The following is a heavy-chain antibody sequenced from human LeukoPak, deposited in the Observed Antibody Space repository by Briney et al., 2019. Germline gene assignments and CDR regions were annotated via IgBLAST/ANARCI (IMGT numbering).Heavy chain of an antibody. V-gene: IGHV3-21*01. D-gene: IGHD1-26*01. CDR1: GFTFSSYS. Sequence: GGSLRLSCAASGFTFSSYSMNWVRQAPVKGLEWVSSISSSSSYIYYADSVKGRFTISRDNAKNSLYLQMNSLRAEDTAVYYCARDSEAPTILRRSLFDYWGQGTLVTVSS. CDR2: ISSSSSYI. CDR3: ARDSEAPTILRRSLFDY. J-gene: IGHJ4*02.